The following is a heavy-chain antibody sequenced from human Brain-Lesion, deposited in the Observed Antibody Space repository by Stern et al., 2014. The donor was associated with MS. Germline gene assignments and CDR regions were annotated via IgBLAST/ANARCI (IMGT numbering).Heavy chain of an antibody. V-gene: IGHV5-51*01. CDR1: GYRFDNYW. Sequence: VQLVESGAEVKKPGESLKISCKGSGYRFDNYWIGWVRQKPGKGLKWMGLIYTADSDTRYSPSLQGQVTISADKSISTVYLQWSSLKASDTAMYYCARTYSSGWYGGHAFDIWGQGTMVTVSS. D-gene: IGHD6-19*01. J-gene: IGHJ3*02. CDR2: IYTADSDT. CDR3: ARTYSSGWYGGHAFDI.